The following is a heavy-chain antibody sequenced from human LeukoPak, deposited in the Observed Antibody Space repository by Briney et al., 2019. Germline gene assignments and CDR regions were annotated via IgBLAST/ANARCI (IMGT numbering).Heavy chain of an antibody. Sequence: GGSLRLSCAASGFTVSSNYMSWVRQAPGQGLEWVSYISTSSSTIYYADSVKGRFTISRDNAKNSLYLQMNSLRAEDTAVYYCAEVNTDWGQGTLVTVSS. J-gene: IGHJ4*02. CDR3: AEVNTD. CDR1: GFTVSSNY. V-gene: IGHV3-48*04. D-gene: IGHD3-22*01. CDR2: ISTSSSTI.